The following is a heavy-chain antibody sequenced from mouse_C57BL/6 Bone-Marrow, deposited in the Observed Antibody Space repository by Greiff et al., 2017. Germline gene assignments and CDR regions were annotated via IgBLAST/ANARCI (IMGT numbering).Heavy chain of an antibody. D-gene: IGHD1-1*01. J-gene: IGHJ2*01. CDR2: IDPENGDT. Sequence: EVQLQQPGAELVMPGASVKLSCTASGFNIKDDYMHWVKQRPEQGLEWIGWIDPENGDTEYASKFQGKATITADTSSNTAYLQLSSLTSEDTAVYYCTTGLYYYGSKDYWGQGTTLTVSS. V-gene: IGHV14-4*01. CDR3: TTGLYYYGSKDY. CDR1: GFNIKDDY.